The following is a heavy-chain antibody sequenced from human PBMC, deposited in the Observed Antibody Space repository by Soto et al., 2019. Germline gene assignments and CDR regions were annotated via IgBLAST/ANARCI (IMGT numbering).Heavy chain of an antibody. Sequence: PGGSLRLSCAASGFTLSDFAMHWVRQAPGKGLEWVAVISYDGSKKYFADSVKGRFTISRDNSKNTLYLQMNSLRAEDTAVYYCAKSITARPFDYWGQGALVTVSS. CDR3: AKSITARPFDY. CDR2: ISYDGSKK. J-gene: IGHJ4*02. D-gene: IGHD6-6*01. V-gene: IGHV3-30-3*01. CDR1: GFTLSDFA.